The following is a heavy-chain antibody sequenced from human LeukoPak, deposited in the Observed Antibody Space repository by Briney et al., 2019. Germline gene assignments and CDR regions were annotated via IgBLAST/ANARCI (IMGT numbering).Heavy chain of an antibody. Sequence: GGSLRLSCAASGFTVSSNYMSWVRQAPGKGLEWVSVIYSGGSTYYADSVKGRFTISRDNSKNTLYLQMNSLRAEDTAVYYCARVKSYGVGYYYYYYMDVWGKGTTATISS. V-gene: IGHV3-53*01. CDR1: GFTVSSNY. CDR3: ARVKSYGVGYYYYYYMDV. J-gene: IGHJ6*03. CDR2: IYSGGST. D-gene: IGHD3-16*01.